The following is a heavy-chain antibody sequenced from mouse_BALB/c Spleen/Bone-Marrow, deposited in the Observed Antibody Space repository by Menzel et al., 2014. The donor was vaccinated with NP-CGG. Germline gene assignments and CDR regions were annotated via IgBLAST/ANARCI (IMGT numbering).Heavy chain of an antibody. V-gene: IGHV2-6-1*01. J-gene: IGHJ2*02. CDR3: AKHGGGYFDY. CDR2: IWNDGST. CDR1: GSSLTSYG. Sequence: QVQLQQSGPGLVAPSQSLSITCTISGSSLTSYGVHWVRQPPGKGLEWLTVIWNDGSTTYNSALKSRLTISKDNSKSXVFLKMNSLQTDDTGMYYCAKHGGGYFDYWGQGTSLTVSS.